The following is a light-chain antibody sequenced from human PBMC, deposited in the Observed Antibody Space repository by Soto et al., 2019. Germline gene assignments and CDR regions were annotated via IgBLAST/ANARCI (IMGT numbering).Light chain of an antibody. Sequence: QSVLTQPPSVSGAPGQRVTISCTGSSSNIGAGYDVHWYQQLPGKAPKLLIYGNSNRPSGVPDRFSGSKSGTSASLAITGPRVEDEADYYCQSFDSSVRGVFGTGTKLTVL. CDR3: QSFDSSVRGV. J-gene: IGLJ1*01. CDR2: GNS. V-gene: IGLV1-40*01. CDR1: SSNIGAGYD.